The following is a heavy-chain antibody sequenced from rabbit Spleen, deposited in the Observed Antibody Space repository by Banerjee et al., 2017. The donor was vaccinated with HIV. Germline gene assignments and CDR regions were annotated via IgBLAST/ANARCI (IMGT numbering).Heavy chain of an antibody. Sequence: QSLEESGGDLVKPGTSLTLTCTASGFSFSSTYYMCWVRQAPGKGLEWIGCIYTGSSSTYYANWAKGRFTISKTSSTTVTLQMTSLTAADTATYFCARDSGSSFSTYGMDLWGQGTLVTVS. CDR1: GFSFSSTYY. CDR3: ARDSGSSFSTYGMDL. J-gene: IGHJ6*01. V-gene: IGHV1S40*01. D-gene: IGHD8-1*01. CDR2: IYTGSSST.